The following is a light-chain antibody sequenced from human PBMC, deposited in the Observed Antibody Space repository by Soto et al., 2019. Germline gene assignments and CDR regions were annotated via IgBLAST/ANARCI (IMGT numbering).Light chain of an antibody. CDR2: RAS. CDR3: QQYNSYSHVYT. J-gene: IGKJ2*01. CDR1: QSISSW. V-gene: IGKV1-5*03. Sequence: DIQMTQSPSTLSASVGDRVTITCRASQSISSWLAWYQQKPGQGPKLLIYRASNLESGVPSRFSGSGSGTQFTLAISGLQPDDFATYYCQQYNSYSHVYTFGQGTKLEIK.